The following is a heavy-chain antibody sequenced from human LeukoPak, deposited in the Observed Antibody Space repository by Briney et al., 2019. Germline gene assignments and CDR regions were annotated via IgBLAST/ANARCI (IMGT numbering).Heavy chain of an antibody. CDR1: GFTFSNYG. Sequence: GGSLRLSCAASGFTFSNYGMHWVRQAPGKGLEWVAVISYDESDKYYADSVKGRFTISRDNSKNTLYLQMNSLRPEDTAVYYCAKGVVAATNAAYYGMDVWGQGTTFTVSS. J-gene: IGHJ6*02. D-gene: IGHD2-15*01. V-gene: IGHV3-30*18. CDR3: AKGVVAATNAAYYGMDV. CDR2: ISYDESDK.